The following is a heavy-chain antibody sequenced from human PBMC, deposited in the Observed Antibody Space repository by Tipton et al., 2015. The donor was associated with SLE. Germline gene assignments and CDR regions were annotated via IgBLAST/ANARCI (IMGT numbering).Heavy chain of an antibody. J-gene: IGHJ4*02. V-gene: IGHV3-9*01. Sequence: SLRLSCAASGFTFDDFAMYWVRQAPGKGPEWVSSISWNSNNIAYADSVKGRFTISRDNAKNSLFLQMNSLRAENTALYYCTKGATHDIVSTWFEFWGQGTLVTVSS. CDR1: GFTFDDFA. CDR3: TKGATHDIVSTWFEF. D-gene: IGHD5/OR15-5a*01. CDR2: ISWNSNNI.